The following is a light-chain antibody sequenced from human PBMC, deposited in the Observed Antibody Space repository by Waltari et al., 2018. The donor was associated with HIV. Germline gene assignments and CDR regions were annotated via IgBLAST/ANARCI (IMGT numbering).Light chain of an antibody. CDR1: NSNIGSNT. V-gene: IGLV1-44*01. J-gene: IGLJ2*01. CDR3: AAWDDSLNGVV. Sequence: QSVLTQPTSASGTPGQRVTIPCSGSNSNIGSNTVNWYQQLPGTAPKLLIYNNKQRPSGVPDRISGSKSGTSASLAISGLQSEDEADYYCAAWDDSLNGVVFGGGTKLTVL. CDR2: NNK.